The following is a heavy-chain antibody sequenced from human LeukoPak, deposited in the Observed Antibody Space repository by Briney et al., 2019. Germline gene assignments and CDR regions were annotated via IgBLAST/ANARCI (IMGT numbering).Heavy chain of an antibody. CDR3: ASQFWWAAVVGPALDC. CDR1: GFSFSNYW. Sequence: PGGSLRLSCAASGFSFSNYWMSWVRQAPGKGLEWVANIKEDGSEIYYVDSVKGRFTISRDNAKKSLYLQMRSLRAEDTAVYYCASQFWWAAVVGPALDCWGQGSLVTVSS. CDR2: IKEDGSEI. J-gene: IGHJ4*02. V-gene: IGHV3-7*05. D-gene: IGHD2-21*01.